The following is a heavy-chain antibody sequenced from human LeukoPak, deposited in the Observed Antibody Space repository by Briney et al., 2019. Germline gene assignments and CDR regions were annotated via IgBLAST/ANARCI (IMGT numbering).Heavy chain of an antibody. CDR1: GGTFSSYA. D-gene: IGHD1-1*01. CDR2: IIPIFGTA. Sequence: SVKVSCKASGGTFSSYAISWVRQAPGQGLEWMGGIIPIFGTANYAQKFQGRVTITTDESTSTAYMELSSLRSEDTAVYYCARAGARGGGTTDAFDIWGQGTMVTVPS. V-gene: IGHV1-69*05. CDR3: ARAGARGGGTTDAFDI. J-gene: IGHJ3*02.